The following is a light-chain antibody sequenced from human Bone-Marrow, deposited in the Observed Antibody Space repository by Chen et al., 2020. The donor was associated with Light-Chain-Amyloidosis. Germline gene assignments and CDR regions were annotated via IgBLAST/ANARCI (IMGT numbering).Light chain of an antibody. V-gene: IGLV3-25*03. Sequence: SYELTQPPSVSVSPGQTARITCSGDDLPTKYAYWYQQKPGQAPVLVIHRDTERPSGISERFSGSSTGTTATFSIRGGRAEDDADYHWQSADSSGTYEVIVGGGTKLTVL. CDR1: DLPTKY. CDR3: QSADSSGTYEVI. J-gene: IGLJ2*01. CDR2: RDT.